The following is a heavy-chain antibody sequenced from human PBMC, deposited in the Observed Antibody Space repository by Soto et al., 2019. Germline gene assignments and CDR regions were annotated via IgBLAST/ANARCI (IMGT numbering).Heavy chain of an antibody. CDR1: GFTFTSYS. V-gene: IGHV3-48*02. CDR3: AREMGACSDSSCYPGPYDS. D-gene: IGHD3-16*01. CDR2: ITSKSTTI. J-gene: IGHJ5*02. Sequence: EVQLVESGGGLVQPGGSLRLSCAASGFTFTSYSMNWVRQAPGQGLEWVSYITSKSTTIKYADSVKGRFTVSRDNAKNSLYLQLNSLRDEDTAVYYCAREMGACSDSSCYPGPYDSWGQGTLVTVSS.